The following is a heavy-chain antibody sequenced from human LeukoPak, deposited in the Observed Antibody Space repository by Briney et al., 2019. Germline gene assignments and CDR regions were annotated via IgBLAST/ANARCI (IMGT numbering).Heavy chain of an antibody. CDR2: IYYSGST. CDR1: GGSISSYY. J-gene: IGHJ4*02. Sequence: SETLSLTCTVSGGSISSYYWSWIRQPPGRGLEWIGYIYYSGSTDYNPSLKSRVTISVDTSKNQFSLKLSSVTAADTAVYYCARDRYYDSGSYYNWGQGTLVTVSS. V-gene: IGHV4-59*01. CDR3: ARDRYYDSGSYYN. D-gene: IGHD3-10*01.